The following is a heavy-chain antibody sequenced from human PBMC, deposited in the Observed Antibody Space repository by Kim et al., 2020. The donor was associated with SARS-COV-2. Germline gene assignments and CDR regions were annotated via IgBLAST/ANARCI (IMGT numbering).Heavy chain of an antibody. J-gene: IGHJ2*01. CDR1: GGSFSGYY. V-gene: IGHV4-34*01. D-gene: IGHD6-13*01. CDR3: ARGRLGIAAAGRVWYFDL. Sequence: SETLSLTCAVYGGSFSGYYWSWIRQPPGKGLEWIGEINHSGSTNYNPSLKSRVTISVDTSKNQFSLKLSSVTAVDTAVYYCARGRLGIAAAGRVWYFDLWGRGTLVTVSS. CDR2: INHSGST.